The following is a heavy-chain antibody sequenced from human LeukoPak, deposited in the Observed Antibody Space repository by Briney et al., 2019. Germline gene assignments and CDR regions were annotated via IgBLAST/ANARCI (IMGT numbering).Heavy chain of an antibody. CDR2: IHYSGST. V-gene: IGHV4-59*01. CDR1: GDSISSYY. D-gene: IGHD3-3*01. J-gene: IGHJ5*02. CDR3: ARTDYDFWSGYYVLNWFDP. Sequence: SETLSLTCTVSGDSISSYYWSWIRQPPGKGLEWIGYIHYSGSTNYNPSLKSRVTISLQMSKNQFSLKLSSVTAADTAVYYCARTDYDFWSGYYVLNWFDPWGQGTPVTVSS.